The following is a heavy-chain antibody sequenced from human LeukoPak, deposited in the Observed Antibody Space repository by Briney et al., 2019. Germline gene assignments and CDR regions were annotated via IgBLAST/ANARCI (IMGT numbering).Heavy chain of an antibody. Sequence: ETLSLTCTVSGGSISSYYWSWIRQPPGKGLEWVSAISGSGGNTYHADSVKGRFTISRDNSKNTLYLQMNSLRGEDTAIFYGAKGLLWFGRYDYWAREPWSPSPQ. CDR3: AKGLLWFGRYDY. V-gene: IGHV3-23*01. CDR2: ISGSGGNT. D-gene: IGHD3-10*01. CDR1: GGSISSYY. J-gene: IGHJ4*02.